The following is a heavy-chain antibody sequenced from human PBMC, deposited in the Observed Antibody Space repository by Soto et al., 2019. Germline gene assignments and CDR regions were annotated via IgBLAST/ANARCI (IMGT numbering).Heavy chain of an antibody. CDR2: IYHSGST. CDR1: GGSISSKKW. CDR3: ARDDHIVVVPTSLGAMDV. Sequence: XESLSLTCAVYGGSISSKKWWGWFRQPPGKGLEWIGEIYHSGSTNYNPSLKSRVTISLDKSKNQFSLKLTSVTAADSAVYYCARDDHIVVVPTSLGAMDVWGQGTTVTVSS. V-gene: IGHV4-4*02. D-gene: IGHD2-2*01. J-gene: IGHJ6*02.